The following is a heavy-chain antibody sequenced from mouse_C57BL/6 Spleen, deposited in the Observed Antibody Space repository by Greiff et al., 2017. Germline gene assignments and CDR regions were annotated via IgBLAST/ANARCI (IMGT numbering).Heavy chain of an antibody. J-gene: IGHJ2*01. V-gene: IGHV1-64*01. CDR2: IHPNSGST. CDR1: GYTFTSYW. CDR3: ARARNLDYSNSYYFDY. Sequence: QVQLQQPGAELVKPGASVKLSCKASGYTFTSYWMHWVKQRPGQGLEWIGMIHPNSGSTNYNEKFKSKATLTVDKSSSTAYMQLSSLTSEDSAVYYCARARNLDYSNSYYFDYWGQGTTLTVSS. D-gene: IGHD2-5*01.